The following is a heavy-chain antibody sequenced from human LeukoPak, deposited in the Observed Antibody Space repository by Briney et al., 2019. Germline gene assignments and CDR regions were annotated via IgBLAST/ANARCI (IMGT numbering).Heavy chain of an antibody. J-gene: IGHJ4*02. D-gene: IGHD2-2*01. CDR1: GYAFPSYD. V-gene: IGHV1-8*03. CDR3: ARGPPQMLEFDY. Sequence: ASVKVSCKASGYAFPSYDINWVRQATGQGLEWMGWMNPNSGNTGYARKFQGRVTISRDTSISTAYMELSSLRSEDTAVYYCARGPPQMLEFDYWGQGTLVTVSS. CDR2: MNPNSGNT.